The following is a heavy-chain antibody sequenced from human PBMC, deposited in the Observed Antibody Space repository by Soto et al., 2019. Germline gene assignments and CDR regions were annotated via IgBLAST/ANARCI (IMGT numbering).Heavy chain of an antibody. CDR2: ISSTTNYI. Sequence: GGSLRLSCAASGFTFTRYSMNWVRQAPGKGLEWVSSISSTTNYIYYADSMKGRFAVSRDNAKNSVYLGMNSLSAEDTAVYYCARESEDLTSNFDYWGQGTLVTVSS. CDR1: GFTFTRYS. J-gene: IGHJ4*02. CDR3: ARESEDLTSNFDY. V-gene: IGHV3-21*01.